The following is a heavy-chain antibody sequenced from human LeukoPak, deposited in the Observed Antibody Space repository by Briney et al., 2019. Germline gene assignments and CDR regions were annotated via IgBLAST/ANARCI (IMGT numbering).Heavy chain of an antibody. CDR1: GFTFSIYT. CDR3: AKDGHCPDSICPTNIAVAGYVDS. Sequence: GGSLRLSCAASGFTFSIYTMNWVRQAPGKGLEWVSIINYNGRNTDYADSVKGRLTISRDNSTNMVYLQMNRLRAQDTAIYYCAKDGHCPDSICPTNIAVAGYVDSWGQGTLVTVSS. D-gene: IGHD6-19*01. J-gene: IGHJ4*02. CDR2: INYNGRNT. V-gene: IGHV3-23*01.